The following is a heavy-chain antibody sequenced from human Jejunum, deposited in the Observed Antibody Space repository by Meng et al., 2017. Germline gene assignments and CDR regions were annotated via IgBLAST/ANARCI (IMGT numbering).Heavy chain of an antibody. CDR1: GFAFDNYA. V-gene: IGHV3-9*01. CDR2: ISWNSGNM. D-gene: IGHD2-15*01. Sequence: SLKISCAASGFAFDNYAMHWVRQPPGKGPEWVSGISWNSGNMGYADSVKGRFTISRDNTKNSLSLQMNSLRPEDKALYYCAKDRCSGGSCLFDSWGHGTLVTVSS. J-gene: IGHJ4*01. CDR3: AKDRCSGGSCLFDS.